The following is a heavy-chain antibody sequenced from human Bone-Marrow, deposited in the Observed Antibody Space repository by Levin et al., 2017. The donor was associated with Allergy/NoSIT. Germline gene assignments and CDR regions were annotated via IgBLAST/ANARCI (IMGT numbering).Heavy chain of an antibody. D-gene: IGHD2-15*01. CDR2: ISATASHK. CDR1: GFTFSNYE. J-gene: IGHJ3*02. Sequence: LSLTCVVSGFTFSNYEMSWVRQAPGKGLEWVSYISATASHKYYADSVKGRFTVSRDNVQSSMYLEMNALRVEDTALYYCARIRNGYSLGDVSDSWGHGTMVIVSS. CDR3: ARIRNGYSLGDVSDS. V-gene: IGHV3-48*03.